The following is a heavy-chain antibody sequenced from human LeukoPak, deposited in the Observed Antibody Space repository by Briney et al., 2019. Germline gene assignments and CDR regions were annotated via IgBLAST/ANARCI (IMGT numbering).Heavy chain of an antibody. Sequence: TSETLSLTCTVAGGSISSGSYYWSWIRQPAGKGLEWIGRIYTSGSTNYNPSLKSRVTISVDTSKNQFSLKLSSVTAADTAVYYCVRVSGFCTNGVCPSFDPWGQGTLVTVSS. CDR1: GGSISSGSYY. J-gene: IGHJ5*02. CDR3: VRVSGFCTNGVCPSFDP. CDR2: IYTSGST. D-gene: IGHD2-8*01. V-gene: IGHV4-61*02.